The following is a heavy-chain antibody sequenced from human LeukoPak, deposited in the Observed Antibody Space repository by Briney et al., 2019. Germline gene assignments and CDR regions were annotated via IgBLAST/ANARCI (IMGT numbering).Heavy chain of an antibody. D-gene: IGHD3-10*02. CDR2: ISGSGSTI. Sequence: GGSLRLSCAASGFTFSSYDMTWVRQAPGKGLEWVSYISGSGSTIYYADSVKGRFTISRDNAKNSLYLQMNSLRAEDTAVYYCAELGITMIGGVWGKGTTVTISS. CDR3: AELGITMIGGV. V-gene: IGHV3-48*03. J-gene: IGHJ6*04. CDR1: GFTFSSYD.